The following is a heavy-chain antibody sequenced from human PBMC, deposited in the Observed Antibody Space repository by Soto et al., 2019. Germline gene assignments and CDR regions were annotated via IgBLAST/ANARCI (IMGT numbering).Heavy chain of an antibody. CDR2: ISAYNGNT. CDR3: ARDLDIVLMVYALGPWFDP. J-gene: IGHJ5*02. D-gene: IGHD2-8*01. V-gene: IGHV1-18*01. Sequence: GASVKVSCKASGYTFTSYGISWVRQAPGQGIERMGWISAYNGNTNYAQKLQGRVTMTTDTSTSTAYMELRSLRSDDTAVYYCARDLDIVLMVYALGPWFDPWGQGTLVTVS. CDR1: GYTFTSYG.